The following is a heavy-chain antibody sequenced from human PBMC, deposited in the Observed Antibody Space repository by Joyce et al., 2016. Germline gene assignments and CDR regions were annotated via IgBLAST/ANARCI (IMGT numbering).Heavy chain of an antibody. CDR3: ARDAIGGVERPNEFFDH. D-gene: IGHD1-26*01. Sequence: QVQLVQSGAEVRKSGASVKVSGKASGGTFSTYAITWVRQAPGQGLEWVGGSIPVFGTANYPHKVQGRVTITADEYTTTAYMELSSLKSEDTAVYYCARDAIGGVERPNEFFDHWGQGTLVTVSP. J-gene: IGHJ4*02. CDR2: SIPVFGTA. V-gene: IGHV1-69*12. CDR1: GGTFSTYA.